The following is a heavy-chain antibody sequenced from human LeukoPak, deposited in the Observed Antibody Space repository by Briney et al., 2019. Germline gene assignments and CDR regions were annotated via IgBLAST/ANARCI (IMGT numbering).Heavy chain of an antibody. J-gene: IGHJ4*02. V-gene: IGHV3-23*01. CDR3: AKAHSGSYWSPEY. Sequence: GRSLRLSCAASGFTFSSYAMSWVRQAPGKGLEWVSVISGSGGSTYYADSVKGRFTISRDNSKNTLYLQMNSLRAEDTAVYYCAKAHSGSYWSPEYWGQGTLVTVSS. D-gene: IGHD1-26*01. CDR2: ISGSGGST. CDR1: GFTFSSYA.